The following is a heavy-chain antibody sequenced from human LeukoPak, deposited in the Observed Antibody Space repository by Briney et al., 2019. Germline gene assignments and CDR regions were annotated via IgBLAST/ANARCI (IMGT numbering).Heavy chain of an antibody. CDR2: INSDGSST. J-gene: IGHJ6*03. V-gene: IGHV3-74*01. CDR1: GFTFSSYW. Sequence: PGGSLRLSCAASGFTFSSYWMHWVRQAPGKGLVWVSRINSDGSSTSYADSVKGRFTISRDNAKNTLYLQMNSLRAEDTAVYYCARGETTVTTAGGYYYMDVWGKGTTVTVSS. CDR3: ARGETTVTTAGGYYYMDV. D-gene: IGHD4-17*01.